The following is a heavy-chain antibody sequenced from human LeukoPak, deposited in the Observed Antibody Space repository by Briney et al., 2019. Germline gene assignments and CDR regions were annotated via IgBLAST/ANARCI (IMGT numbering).Heavy chain of an antibody. CDR2: ISYDGSNK. J-gene: IGHJ4*02. CDR3: AKDGSDSIVVPRNLDY. V-gene: IGHV3-30*04. Sequence: GRSLRLSCAASGFTFSSYAMHWVRQAPGKGLEWVAVISYDGSNKYYADSVEGRFTISRDNSKNTLYLQMNSLRAEDTAVYYCAKDGSDSIVVPRNLDYWGQGTLVTVSS. D-gene: IGHD3-22*01. CDR1: GFTFSSYA.